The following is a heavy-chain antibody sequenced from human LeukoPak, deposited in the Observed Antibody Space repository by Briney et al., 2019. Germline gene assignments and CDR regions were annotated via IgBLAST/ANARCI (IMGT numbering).Heavy chain of an antibody. J-gene: IGHJ3*02. D-gene: IGHD3-10*01. CDR3: ARARSGPYGSGSLDAFDI. CDR2: IIPMFDTA. V-gene: IGHV1-69*06. Sequence: AASVKVSCKASGGTFSSYPISWVRQAPGQGLEWMGGIIPMFDTADFAQKFQGGVTITADTSTSTAYMQLSSLRSEDTAVYYCARARSGPYGSGSLDAFDIWGQGTMVTVSS. CDR1: GGTFSSYP.